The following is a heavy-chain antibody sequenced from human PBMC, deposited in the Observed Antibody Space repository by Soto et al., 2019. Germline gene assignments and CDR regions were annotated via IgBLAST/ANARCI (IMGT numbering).Heavy chain of an antibody. D-gene: IGHD3-22*01. CDR3: ARAFDYGSSGYSEFDY. J-gene: IGHJ4*01. V-gene: IGHV4-39*07. Sequence: SETLSLTCTVSGGSISSGDYYWSWIRQPPGKGLERIGNMYYSGSTYYNPSLKSRVTISLDTSKNQFSLNLSSVTAADTAMYYCARAFDYGSSGYSEFDYWGQGIVVTVSS. CDR2: MYYSGST. CDR1: GGSISSGDYY.